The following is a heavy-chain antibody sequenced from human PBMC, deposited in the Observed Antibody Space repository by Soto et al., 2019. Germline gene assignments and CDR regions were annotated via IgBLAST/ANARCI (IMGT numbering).Heavy chain of an antibody. CDR1: GGTFSSYA. CDR2: IIPIFGTA. Sequence: SVKVSCKASGGTFSSYAISWVRQAPGQGLEWMGGIIPIFGTANYAKKFQGRVTITADESTSTAYMELSSLRSEDTAVYYCARDYNYYYYGMDVWGQGTTVTVSS. J-gene: IGHJ6*02. CDR3: ARDYNYYYYGMDV. V-gene: IGHV1-69*13.